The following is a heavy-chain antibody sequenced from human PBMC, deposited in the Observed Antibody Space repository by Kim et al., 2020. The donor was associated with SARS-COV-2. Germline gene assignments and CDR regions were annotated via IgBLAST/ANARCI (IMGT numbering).Heavy chain of an antibody. V-gene: IGHV3-74*01. CDR2: GSST. Sequence: GSSTSDAGSGKGQFTISRDNAENTLFLQMNSLRAEDTAVYYCVRGSGMDAWGQGTTVTVSS. J-gene: IGHJ6*02. CDR3: VRGSGMDA.